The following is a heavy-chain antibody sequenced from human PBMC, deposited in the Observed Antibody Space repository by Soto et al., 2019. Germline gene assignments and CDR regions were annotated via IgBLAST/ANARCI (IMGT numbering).Heavy chain of an antibody. CDR1: GESVSSNSAA. D-gene: IGHD3-3*01. CDR3: ARDIGSGHYYYYGMDV. CDR2: TYYRSKWYN. Sequence: SQTLSLTCAISGESVSSNSAAWNWIRESPSRGLEWLGRTYYRSKWYNDYAVSVKSRITINPDTSKNQFSLQLNSVTPEDTAVYYCARDIGSGHYYYYGMDVWGQGTTVTVSS. J-gene: IGHJ6*02. V-gene: IGHV6-1*01.